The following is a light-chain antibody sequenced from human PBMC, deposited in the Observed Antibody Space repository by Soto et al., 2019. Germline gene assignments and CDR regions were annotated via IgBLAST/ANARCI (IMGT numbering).Light chain of an antibody. CDR2: KAS. CDR3: QHYNSYSEA. Sequence: DIQMTQSPSTLSGSVGDRVTITCRASQTISSWLAWYQQKPGKAPKXLIYKASTLKSGVPSRFSGSGAGTEFTLTISSLQPDDVETDYCQHYNSYSEAFGQGTKVDIK. V-gene: IGKV1-5*03. J-gene: IGKJ1*01. CDR1: QTISSW.